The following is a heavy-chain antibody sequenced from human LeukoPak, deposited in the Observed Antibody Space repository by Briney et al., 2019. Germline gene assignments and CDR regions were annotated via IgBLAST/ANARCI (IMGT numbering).Heavy chain of an antibody. V-gene: IGHV3-23*01. CDR3: AKDVRYCSGGSCYFDY. CDR1: GFTFSSYA. J-gene: IGHJ4*02. CDR2: ISGSGGST. D-gene: IGHD2-15*01. Sequence: GGSLTLSCAASGFTFSSYAMSWVRQAPGKGLEWVSAISGSGGSTYYAASVKGRFTISRDNSKNTLYLQMNSLRAEDTAVYYCAKDVRYCSGGSCYFDYWGQGTLVTVSS.